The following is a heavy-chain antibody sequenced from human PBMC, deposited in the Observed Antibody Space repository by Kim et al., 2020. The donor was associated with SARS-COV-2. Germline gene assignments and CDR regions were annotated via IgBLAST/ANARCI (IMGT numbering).Heavy chain of an antibody. CDR2: IYTSGEN. CDR1: GGSISSYY. J-gene: IGHJ4*02. Sequence: SETLSLTCTVSGGSISSYYWSWIRQPAGKGLEWIGRIYTSGENTYHPSLKSRVSMSVDTSKNQISLKLNSVTAADTAVYYCARGKDGYYYFDYWGQGTLVTVSS. D-gene: IGHD2-2*03. V-gene: IGHV4-4*07. CDR3: ARGKDGYYYFDY.